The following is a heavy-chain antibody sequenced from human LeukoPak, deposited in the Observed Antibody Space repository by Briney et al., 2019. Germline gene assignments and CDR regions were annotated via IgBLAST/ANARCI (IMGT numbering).Heavy chain of an antibody. CDR3: ARDGYNPIDY. CDR1: GGSISSSSYY. Sequence: SETLSLTCTVSGGSISSSSYYWGWIRQPPGKGLEWIGSIYYSGSTYYNPSLKSRVTISVDTSKKQFSLKLSSVTAADTAVYYCARDGYNPIDYWGQGTLVTVPS. V-gene: IGHV4-39*07. CDR2: IYYSGST. J-gene: IGHJ4*02. D-gene: IGHD5-24*01.